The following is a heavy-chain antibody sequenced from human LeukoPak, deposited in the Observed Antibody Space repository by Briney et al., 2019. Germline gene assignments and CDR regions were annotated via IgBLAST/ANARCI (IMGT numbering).Heavy chain of an antibody. CDR3: AKDRLPSSSYYSLDY. CDR2: ISGSAGTI. V-gene: IGHV3-23*01. J-gene: IGHJ4*02. D-gene: IGHD6-13*01. Sequence: GGSLRLSCAACGFMFSSYAMIWVPQAPGKGREGVSVISGSAGTIFYADSVKGRFTISRDNSKSTMYLQMNSLRVEDTAIYFCAKDRLPSSSYYSLDYWGQGTLVTVSS. CDR1: GFMFSSYA.